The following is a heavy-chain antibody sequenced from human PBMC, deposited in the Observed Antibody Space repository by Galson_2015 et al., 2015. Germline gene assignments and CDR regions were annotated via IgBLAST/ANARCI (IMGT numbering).Heavy chain of an antibody. D-gene: IGHD3-10*01. V-gene: IGHV3-30*18. CDR1: GFTFSNYG. Sequence: SLRLSCAASGFTFSNYGMHWVRQAPGKGLEWVATISHDGSNKHYADAVKGRFTISRDNSRNTMYLQMNSLRPEDTAVYSCAKDFGYRYASGSSYLDFWGRGTLVTVPA. CDR2: ISHDGSNK. CDR3: AKDFGYRYASGSSYLDF. J-gene: IGHJ4*02.